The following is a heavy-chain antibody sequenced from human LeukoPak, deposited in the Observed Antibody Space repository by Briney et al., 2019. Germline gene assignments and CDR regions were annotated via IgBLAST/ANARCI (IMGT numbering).Heavy chain of an antibody. V-gene: IGHV3-30-3*01. CDR3: AKESGYYDSSGYSPR. CDR1: GFTFSSYA. J-gene: IGHJ4*02. CDR2: ISYDGSNK. Sequence: PGGSLRLSCAASGFTFSSYAMHWVRQAPGKGLEWVAVISYDGSNKYYADSVKGRFTISRDNSKNTLYLQMNSLRAEDTAVYYCAKESGYYDSSGYSPRWGQGTLVTVSS. D-gene: IGHD3-22*01.